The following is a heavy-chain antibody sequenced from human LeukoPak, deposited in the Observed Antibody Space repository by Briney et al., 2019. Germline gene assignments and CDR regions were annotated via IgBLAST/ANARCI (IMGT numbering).Heavy chain of an antibody. CDR1: GGSISSDNYY. J-gene: IGHJ4*02. D-gene: IGHD3-22*01. Sequence: SQTLSLTCTVSGGSISSDNYYWSWIRQPTGKGLEWIGRIYTSGSTNYNPTLRSRVTILADTSKNQLSLKLSSVTAADTAVYYCARESDLSHYDRTDYWGQGTLVTVSS. CDR2: IYTSGST. CDR3: ARESDLSHYDRTDY. V-gene: IGHV4-61*02.